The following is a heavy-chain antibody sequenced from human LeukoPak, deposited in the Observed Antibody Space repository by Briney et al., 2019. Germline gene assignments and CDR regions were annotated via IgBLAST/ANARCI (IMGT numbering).Heavy chain of an antibody. V-gene: IGHV4-4*07. Sequence: SETLSLTCTVSGDSISGKYWSWIRRPAGRGLEWLGRISSTGTTDYSPSLKGRATMSLDKSKNQFSLSLTSVTAADTAVYYCARLDILVPRAVELFDPWGQGTLVIVSS. CDR2: ISSTGTT. J-gene: IGHJ5*02. CDR1: GDSISGKY. D-gene: IGHD3-10*01. CDR3: ARLDILVPRAVELFDP.